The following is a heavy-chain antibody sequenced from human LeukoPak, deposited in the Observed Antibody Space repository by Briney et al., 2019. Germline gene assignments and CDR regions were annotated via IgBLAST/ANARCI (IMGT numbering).Heavy chain of an antibody. CDR1: GGSISSGGYS. CDR3: ARGPIPGAFDI. CDR2: IYHSGST. V-gene: IGHV4-30-2*01. D-gene: IGHD1-14*01. J-gene: IGHJ3*02. Sequence: SQTLSLTCAVSGGSISSGGYSWSWIRQPPGKGLEWIGYIYHSGSTYYNPSLKSRVTISVDRSKNQFSLKLSSVTAADTAVYYCARGPIPGAFDIWGQGTMVTGSS.